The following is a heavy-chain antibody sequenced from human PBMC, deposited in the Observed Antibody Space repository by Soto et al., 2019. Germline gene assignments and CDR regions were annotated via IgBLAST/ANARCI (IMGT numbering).Heavy chain of an antibody. J-gene: IGHJ4*02. CDR2: ISYDGSNK. D-gene: IGHD2-2*01. CDR3: AKDRNRDIVVVPAALGY. CDR1: GFTFSSYG. Sequence: ESGGGVVQPGRSLRLSCAASGFTFSSYGMHWVRQAPGKGLEWVAVISYDGSNKYYADSVKGRFTISRDNSKNTLYLQMNSLRAEDTAVYYCAKDRNRDIVVVPAALGYWGQGTLVTVSS. V-gene: IGHV3-30*18.